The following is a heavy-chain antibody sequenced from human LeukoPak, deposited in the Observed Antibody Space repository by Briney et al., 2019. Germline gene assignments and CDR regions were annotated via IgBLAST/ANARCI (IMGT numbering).Heavy chain of an antibody. Sequence: GGSLRLSCAASGFTFSNAWMSWVRQAPGKGLEWVGLIKSKADGGTPDYAAPVTGRFTISRDDSKSTLYLQMNSLRTEDTAVYYCSPGGNYFVNWGQGTLVTVSS. CDR1: GFTFSNAW. CDR2: IKSKADGGTP. J-gene: IGHJ4*02. D-gene: IGHD1-26*01. CDR3: SPGGNYFVN. V-gene: IGHV3-15*01.